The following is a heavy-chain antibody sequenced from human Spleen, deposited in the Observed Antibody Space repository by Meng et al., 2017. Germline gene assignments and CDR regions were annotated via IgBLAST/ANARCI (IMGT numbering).Heavy chain of an antibody. J-gene: IGHJ4*02. CDR2: ISGYNGNT. CDR3: ARVLSGVMDY. CDR1: GYTFTGYQ. Sequence: ASVKVSCKASGYTFTGYQMHWVRQATGQGLEWMGWISGYNGNTNYAQKFQGRVTMTRDTSTSTTYMDLRSLRSDDTAVYYCARVLSGVMDYWGQGTLVTVSS. D-gene: IGHD3-3*01. V-gene: IGHV1-18*04.